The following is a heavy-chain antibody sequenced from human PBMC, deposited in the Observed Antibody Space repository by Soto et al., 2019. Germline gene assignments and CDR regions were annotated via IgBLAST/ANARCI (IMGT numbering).Heavy chain of an antibody. CDR2: INPNNGGT. Sequence: GASVKVSCKASGYSFTANSMHWVRQAPGQGLEWMGGINPNNGGTNYARKFQGWVTMTRDTSTSTAYMELSSLTSEDTAVYYCVARRYCSGGSCPDYFDYWGQGTLVTVSS. D-gene: IGHD2-15*01. CDR3: VARRYCSGGSCPDYFDY. V-gene: IGHV1-2*04. J-gene: IGHJ4*02. CDR1: GYSFTANS.